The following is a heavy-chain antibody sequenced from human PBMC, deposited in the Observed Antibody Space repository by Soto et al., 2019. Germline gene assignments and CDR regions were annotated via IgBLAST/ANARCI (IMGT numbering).Heavy chain of an antibody. CDR2: IDPSDSYT. V-gene: IGHV5-10-1*01. Sequence: PGESLKISCKGSGYSFTSYWISWVRQMPGKGLEWMGRIDPSDSYTNYSPSFQGHVTISADKSTSTAYLQWSSLKASDTAMYYCARTHYLTTVTHDAFDIWGQGTMVTVSS. CDR1: GYSFTSYW. J-gene: IGHJ3*02. CDR3: ARTHYLTTVTHDAFDI. D-gene: IGHD4-17*01.